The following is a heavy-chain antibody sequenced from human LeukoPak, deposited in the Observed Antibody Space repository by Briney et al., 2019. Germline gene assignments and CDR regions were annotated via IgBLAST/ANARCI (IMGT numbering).Heavy chain of an antibody. CDR1: GFTFDDYE. CDR3: NGYCSSASCYSDMDV. CDR2: INWNGGST. V-gene: IGHV3-20*04. D-gene: IGHD2-2*02. J-gene: IGHJ6*02. Sequence: GGSLRLSCVASGFTFDDYEMSWVRQAPGKGLEWVPGINWNGGSTGYADSVKGRFTISRDNAKNSLYLQMNSLRAEDTALYYCNGYCSSASCYSDMDVWGQGTTVTVSS.